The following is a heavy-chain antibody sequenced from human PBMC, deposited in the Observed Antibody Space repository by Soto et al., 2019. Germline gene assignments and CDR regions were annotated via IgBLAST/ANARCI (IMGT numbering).Heavy chain of an antibody. V-gene: IGHV3-23*01. CDR3: AKDASYYYDSSGYS. CDR1: GFTFSSYA. J-gene: IGHJ5*02. Sequence: QAGGSLRLSCAASGFTFSSYAMSWVRQAPGKGLEWVSAISGSGGSTYYADSVKGRFTISRDNSKNTLYLQMNSLRAEDTAVYYCAKDASYYYDSSGYSWGQGTLVTVSS. CDR2: ISGSGGST. D-gene: IGHD3-22*01.